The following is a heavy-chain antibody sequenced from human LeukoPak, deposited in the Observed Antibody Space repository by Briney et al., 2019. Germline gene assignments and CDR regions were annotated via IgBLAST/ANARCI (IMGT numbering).Heavy chain of an antibody. CDR3: ARGEGYYYGSGSYYSLNWFGP. J-gene: IGHJ5*02. CDR1: GYTFTSYD. Sequence: GASVKVSCKASGYTFTSYDINWVRQATGQGLEWMGWMNPNSGNTGYAQKFQGRVTMTRNTSISTAYMELSSLRSEDTAVYYCARGEGYYYGSGSYYSLNWFGPWGQGTLVTVSS. V-gene: IGHV1-8*01. D-gene: IGHD3-10*01. CDR2: MNPNSGNT.